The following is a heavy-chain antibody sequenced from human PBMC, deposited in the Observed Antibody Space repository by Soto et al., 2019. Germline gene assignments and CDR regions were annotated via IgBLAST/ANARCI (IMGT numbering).Heavy chain of an antibody. CDR3: AREGAHYTTLDH. D-gene: IGHD1-26*01. CDR1: GYTFTDYA. Sequence: ASVKVPCKASGYTFTDYAIHWVRQAPGQGLEWMGWINVGNGNTGYSRKFQGRVTNVRDMSASTAYIEVTSLTSEDTAIYYCAREGAHYTTLDHWGQGTLVTVSS. CDR2: INVGNGNT. J-gene: IGHJ4*02. V-gene: IGHV1-3*01.